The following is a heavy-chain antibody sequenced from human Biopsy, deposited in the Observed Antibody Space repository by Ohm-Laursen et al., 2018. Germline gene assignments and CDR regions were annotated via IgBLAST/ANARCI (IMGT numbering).Heavy chain of an antibody. V-gene: IGHV3-53*01. D-gene: IGHD3-16*01. CDR1: GITVNDHY. CDR3: QGGHLPPGQFYGVDA. J-gene: IGHJ6*02. Sequence: GSLRLSCAASGITVNDHYMSWVRQAPGKGLEWVSSHHDRGVTYYAGSVKGRFTISGDNSKNTLYLQMNGLRAEDTAVYFCQGGHLPPGQFYGVDAWGQGTTVTVSS. CDR2: HHDRGVT.